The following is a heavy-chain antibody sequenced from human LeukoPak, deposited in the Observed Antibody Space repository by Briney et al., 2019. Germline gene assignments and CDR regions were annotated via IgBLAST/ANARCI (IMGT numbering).Heavy chain of an antibody. CDR2: IYYSGST. J-gene: IGHJ4*02. CDR1: GGSISSYY. Sequence: SETLSLTCTVSGGSISSYYWSWIRQPPGKGLEWIGYIYYSGSTNYNPSLKSRVTISVDTSKNQFSLKLSSVTAADTAVYYCAKVSNYSGSYFDYWGQGTLVTVSS. D-gene: IGHD1-26*01. V-gene: IGHV4-59*01. CDR3: AKVSNYSGSYFDY.